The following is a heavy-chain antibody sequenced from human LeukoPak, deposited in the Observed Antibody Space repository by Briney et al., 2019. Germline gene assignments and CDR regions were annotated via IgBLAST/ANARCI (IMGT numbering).Heavy chain of an antibody. CDR3: ATYPRGVVVD. J-gene: IGHJ4*02. CDR1: GFTFSSYG. V-gene: IGHV3-30*03. Sequence: GGSLRLSCAASGFTFSSYGMHWVRQAPGKGLEWVAVISYDGSNKYYADSVKGRFTISRDNSKNTLYLQMNSLRAEDTAVYYCATYPRGVVVDWGQGTLVTVSS. CDR2: ISYDGSNK. D-gene: IGHD3-22*01.